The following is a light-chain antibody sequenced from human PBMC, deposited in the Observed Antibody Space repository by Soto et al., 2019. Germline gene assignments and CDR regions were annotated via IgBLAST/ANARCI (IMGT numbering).Light chain of an antibody. J-gene: IGKJ1*01. CDR2: GAS. V-gene: IGKV1-27*01. CDR1: QDISNY. CDR3: QNDNRAPWT. Sequence: DIQMTQSPSSLSASVGDRVTITCRASQDISNYLAWYQQKPGQVPKLLIYGASTLQAGVPPRFSGSGSGTGVTRTISSLQTEDVATYDGQNDNRAPWTFGQGTKVESK.